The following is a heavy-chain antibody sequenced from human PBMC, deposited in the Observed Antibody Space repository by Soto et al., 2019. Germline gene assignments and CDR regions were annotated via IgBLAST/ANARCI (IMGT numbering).Heavy chain of an antibody. CDR2: IYNSGST. V-gene: IGHV4-39*07. D-gene: IGHD4-17*01. CDR3: ARAYGDYVFDY. J-gene: IGHJ4*02. Sequence: PSETLSLTCTVSGGSISSSSYYWGWIRQPPGKGLEWIGYIYNSGSTYSNPSLKSRVSMSADTSKNQFSLKLSSVTAADTAVYYCARAYGDYVFDYWGQGTLVTVSS. CDR1: GGSISSSSYY.